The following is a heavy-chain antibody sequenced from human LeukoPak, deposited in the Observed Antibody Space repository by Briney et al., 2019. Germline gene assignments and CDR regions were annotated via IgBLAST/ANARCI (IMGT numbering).Heavy chain of an antibody. CDR1: GGSISSGGYY. J-gene: IGHJ4*02. CDR3: ARLSSGYYFDY. CDR2: IYYSGST. D-gene: IGHD3-22*01. Sequence: PSETLSLACTVSGGSISSGGYYWSWIRQHPGKGLEWIGYIYYSGSTYYNPSLKSRVTISVDTSKNQFSLKLSSVTAADTAVYYCARLSSGYYFDYWGQGTLVTVSS. V-gene: IGHV4-31*03.